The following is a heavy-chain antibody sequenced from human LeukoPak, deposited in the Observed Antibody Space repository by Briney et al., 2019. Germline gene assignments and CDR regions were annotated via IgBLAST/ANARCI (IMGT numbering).Heavy chain of an antibody. CDR1: GFTFSSYA. Sequence: GGSLRLSCAASGFTFSSYAMSWVRRAPGKGLEWVSAISGSGGSTYYADSVKGRFTISRDNSKNTLYLQMNSLRAEDTAVYYCAKGTGAILGYFDYWGQGTLVTVSS. CDR3: AKGTGAILGYFDY. V-gene: IGHV3-23*01. D-gene: IGHD2-15*01. J-gene: IGHJ4*02. CDR2: ISGSGGST.